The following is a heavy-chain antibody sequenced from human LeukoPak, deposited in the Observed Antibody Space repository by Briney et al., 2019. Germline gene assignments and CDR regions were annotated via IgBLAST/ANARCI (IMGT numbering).Heavy chain of an antibody. Sequence: GASVKVSCKTSGYTFTSYGVSWVRQAPGQGLEWMGWVSGYNGNTNYVQRFQGRVTMTTDTSTTTAYMELRNLRSDDTAVCYCARDIATVVHQDWGQGTLVTVSS. CDR3: ARDIATVVHQD. CDR1: GYTFTSYG. D-gene: IGHD2-15*01. V-gene: IGHV1-18*01. CDR2: VSGYNGNT. J-gene: IGHJ4*02.